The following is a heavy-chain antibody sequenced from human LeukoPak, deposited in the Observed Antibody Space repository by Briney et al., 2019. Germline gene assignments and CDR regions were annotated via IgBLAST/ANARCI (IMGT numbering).Heavy chain of an antibody. CDR2: ISPNTGGT. CDR3: ARGGRSGYRYFDY. J-gene: IGHJ4*02. V-gene: IGHV1-2*06. CDR1: EYTFTDYY. Sequence: ASVKVSCKASEYTFTDYYIHWIRQAPGQGLEWMGRISPNTGGTDHAQEFRDKITMTRDTSITTAYIALSRLISDDTAVYYCARGGRSGYRYFDYWGQGTLVTVSS. D-gene: IGHD5-18*01.